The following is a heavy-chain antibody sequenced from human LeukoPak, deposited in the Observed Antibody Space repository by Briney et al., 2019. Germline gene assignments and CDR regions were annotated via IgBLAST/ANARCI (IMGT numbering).Heavy chain of an antibody. CDR2: INPNSGDT. CDR1: GYTLTELS. CDR3: ARPPYSGKSQDGDWFDP. J-gene: IGHJ5*02. V-gene: IGHV1-2*02. Sequence: ASVKVSCKVSGYTLTELSMHWVRQAPGQGPEWMGWINPNSGDTNYAQKFQGRVSLTRDTAISSAYMELSRLRSDDTALYYCARPPYSGKSQDGDWFDPWGQGTLVTVSS. D-gene: IGHD1-26*01.